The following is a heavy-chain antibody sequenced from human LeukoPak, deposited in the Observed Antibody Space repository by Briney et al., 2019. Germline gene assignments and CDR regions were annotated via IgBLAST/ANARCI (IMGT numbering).Heavy chain of an antibody. CDR2: ISYDGNNE. D-gene: IGHD2-21*02. J-gene: IGHJ4*02. CDR3: AKDSRHIVVVTAIQSSYFDY. Sequence: GSLRLSCAASGFTFNSYGMHWVRQAPGKGLEWVAFISYDGNNEHCADSVKGRFTISRDKSKNTLYLQMSSLRAEDTAVYYCAKDSRHIVVVTAIQSSYFDYWGQGTLVTVSS. V-gene: IGHV3-30*18. CDR1: GFTFNSYG.